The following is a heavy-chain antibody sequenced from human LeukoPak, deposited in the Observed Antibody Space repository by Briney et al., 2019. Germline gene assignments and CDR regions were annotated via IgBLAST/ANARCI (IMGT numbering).Heavy chain of an antibody. CDR3: ARGGLFRYGGTSGDY. CDR1: GFTFSTYW. CDR2: INQHGSES. Sequence: HGGSLRLSCEGSGFTFSTYWMTWVRQAPGKGLEWVANINQHGSESYYVDSVEGRFLISRDNAKNTLYLHMSNLRGDDMAVYYCARGGLFRYGGTSGDYWGQGTLVTVSS. D-gene: IGHD4/OR15-4a*01. J-gene: IGHJ4*02. V-gene: IGHV3-7*01.